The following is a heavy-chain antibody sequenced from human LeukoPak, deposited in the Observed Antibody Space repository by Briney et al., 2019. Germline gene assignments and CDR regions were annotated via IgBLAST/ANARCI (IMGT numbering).Heavy chain of an antibody. D-gene: IGHD1-26*01. Sequence: GGSLRLSCAASGFTFSSYSMNWVRQAPGKGLEWVSSISSSSSYIYYADSVKGRFTISRDNAKNSLYLQTNSLRAEDTAVYYCARGSGSYYGGYWGQGTLVTVSS. CDR3: ARGSGSYYGGY. CDR2: ISSSSSYI. V-gene: IGHV3-21*01. CDR1: GFTFSSYS. J-gene: IGHJ4*02.